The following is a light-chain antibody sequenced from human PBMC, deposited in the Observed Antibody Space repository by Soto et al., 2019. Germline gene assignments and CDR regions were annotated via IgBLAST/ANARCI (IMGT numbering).Light chain of an antibody. CDR2: GAS. J-gene: IGKJ1*01. V-gene: IGKV3-20*01. CDR3: HQYGSSPRT. CDR1: QSVSSNF. Sequence: EIVLTQSPGTLSLSPGDRATLSCRASQSVSSNFLAWYQQKPGQAPRLLIYGASIRATSIPDRFSGSGSGTDFTLNIRRLEPEDFAMYFCHQYGSSPRTFGKRTKVEIK.